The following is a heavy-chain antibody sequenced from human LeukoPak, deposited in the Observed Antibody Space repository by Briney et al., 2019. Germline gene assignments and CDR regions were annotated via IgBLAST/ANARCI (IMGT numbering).Heavy chain of an antibody. V-gene: IGHV4-34*01. J-gene: IGHJ4*02. Sequence: SETLSLTCAVSGGSFSGYYWTWIRQPPGKGLEWIGEINHSGSANYNPSLKSRVTISLDASKNQFSLKLSSVTAADTAVYYRARGQGTVTTHWGQGTLVTVSS. CDR3: ARGQGTVTTH. D-gene: IGHD4-17*01. CDR2: INHSGSA. CDR1: GGSFSGYY.